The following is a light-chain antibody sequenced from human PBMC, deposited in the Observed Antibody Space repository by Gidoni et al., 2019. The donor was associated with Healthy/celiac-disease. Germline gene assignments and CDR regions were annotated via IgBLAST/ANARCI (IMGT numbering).Light chain of an antibody. V-gene: IGLV2-23*01. CDR3: CSYAGSSTVV. Sequence: QSALTQPASVSGSPGQSITISCTGTSSDVGSYNLFSWYQQHPGKAPKLMIYEGSKRPSGVSNRFSGSKSDNTASLTISGLQAEDEADYYCCSYAGSSTVVFGGGTKLTVL. CDR1: SSDVGSYNL. J-gene: IGLJ2*01. CDR2: EGS.